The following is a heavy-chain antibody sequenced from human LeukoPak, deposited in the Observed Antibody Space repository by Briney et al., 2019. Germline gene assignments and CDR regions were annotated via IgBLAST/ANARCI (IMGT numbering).Heavy chain of an antibody. V-gene: IGHV3-23*01. CDR3: AKAGRSGWYPGWPFDI. Sequence: PGGSLRLSCAASGFTFLTYAMSWVRQAPGKGLQWVSVIRDSVASTYYADSVKGRFTISRDNSKNTLYLQMNSLRAEDTAVYYCAKAGRSGWYPGWPFDIWGQGTMVTVSS. CDR1: GFTFLTYA. D-gene: IGHD6-19*01. J-gene: IGHJ3*02. CDR2: IRDSVAST.